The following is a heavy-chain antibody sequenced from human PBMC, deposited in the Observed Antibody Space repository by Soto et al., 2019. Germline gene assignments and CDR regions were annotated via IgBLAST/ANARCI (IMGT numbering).Heavy chain of an antibody. CDR1: GYTFTSYG. V-gene: IGHV1-18*01. CDR2: ISAYNGNT. D-gene: IGHD6-6*01. Sequence: QVQLVQSGAEVKKPGASVKVSCKASGYTFTSYGISWVRQAPGQGLEWMGWISAYNGNTNYAQKLQGRVTMTTDTFTSTAYMELRSLRSDDTAVYYCASSSQAFYYYYYGMDVWGQGTTVTVSS. J-gene: IGHJ6*02. CDR3: ASSSQAFYYYYYGMDV.